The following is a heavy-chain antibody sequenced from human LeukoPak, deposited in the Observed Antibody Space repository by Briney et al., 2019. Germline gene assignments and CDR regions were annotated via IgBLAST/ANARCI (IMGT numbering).Heavy chain of an antibody. D-gene: IGHD6-19*01. CDR3: ARDRDLGAVAGTFDP. CDR2: ISGYDGHT. Sequence: ASVKVSCKTSGYLFTRFGISWVRQAPGQGLEWMGWISGYDGHTKYAQKLQGRVTLTTDTSTSTAYMDLRSLGSDDTAVYFCARDRDLGAVAGTFDPWGQGTLVTVSS. CDR1: GYLFTRFG. V-gene: IGHV1-18*01. J-gene: IGHJ5*02.